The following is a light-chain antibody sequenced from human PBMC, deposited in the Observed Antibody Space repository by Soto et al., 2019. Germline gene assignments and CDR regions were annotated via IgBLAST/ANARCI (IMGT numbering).Light chain of an antibody. CDR2: EVT. CDR3: TSFTSSTTLVL. V-gene: IGLV2-14*03. Sequence: QSVLTQPASVSGSPGQSITISCTGTSSDIGYFDYVSWYQQHPGKAPKLMIYEVTNRPSGVADRFSGSKSGNTASLIISGLQAEDEADYYCTSFTSSTTLVLFGGGTKVTVL. J-gene: IGLJ2*01. CDR1: SSDIGYFDY.